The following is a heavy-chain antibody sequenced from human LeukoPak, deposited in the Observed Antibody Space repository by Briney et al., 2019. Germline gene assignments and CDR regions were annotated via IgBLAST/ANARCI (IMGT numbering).Heavy chain of an antibody. CDR3: ARLETSSGSLSYFDY. CDR2: IYHSGST. D-gene: IGHD6-19*01. Sequence: SETLSLTCTVSGGSISSNDYYWGWIRQPPGKGLEWIGYIYHSGSTNYNPSLKSRVTISVDTSKNQFSLKLSSVTAADTAVYYCARLETSSGSLSYFDYWGQGTLVTVSS. J-gene: IGHJ4*02. V-gene: IGHV4-39*07. CDR1: GGSISSNDYY.